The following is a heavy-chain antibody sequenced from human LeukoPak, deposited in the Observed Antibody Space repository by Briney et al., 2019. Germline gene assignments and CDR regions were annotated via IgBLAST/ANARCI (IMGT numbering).Heavy chain of an antibody. CDR1: GFTFSSYA. J-gene: IGHJ5*02. CDR2: ISGSGGST. CDR3: AKDLWFGELLQNWFDP. D-gene: IGHD3-10*01. V-gene: IGHV3-23*01. Sequence: GSLRLSCAASGFTFSSYAMSWVRQAPGKGLEWVSAISGSGGSTYYAVSVKGRFTISRDNSKNTLYLQMNSLRAEDTAVYYCAKDLWFGELLQNWFDPWGQGTLVTVSS.